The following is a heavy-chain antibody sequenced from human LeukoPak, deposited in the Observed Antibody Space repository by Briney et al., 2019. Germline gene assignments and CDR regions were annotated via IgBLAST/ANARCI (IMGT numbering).Heavy chain of an antibody. V-gene: IGHV3-23*01. CDR2: ISGSGGST. CDR3: AKGRPITIFGVVIADDNTWTAGY. Sequence: GGSLRLSCAASGFTLSSYAMSWVRQAPGKGLEWVSAISGSGGSTYYADSVKGRFTISRDNSKNTLYLQMNSLRAEDTAVYYCAKGRPITIFGVVIADDNTWTAGYWGQGTLVTVSS. CDR1: GFTLSSYA. J-gene: IGHJ4*02. D-gene: IGHD3-3*01.